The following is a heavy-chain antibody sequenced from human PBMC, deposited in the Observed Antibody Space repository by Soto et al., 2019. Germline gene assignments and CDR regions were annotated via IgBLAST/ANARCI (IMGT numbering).Heavy chain of an antibody. CDR1: GGSISSYY. V-gene: IGHV4-59*01. Sequence: PSETLSLTCSVSGGSISSYYWSWIRQPPGKGLEWIGYIYYSGSTNYNPSLKSRVTISVDTSKNQFSLNLRSVTDADTAVYYCARPGGNGITSPFDSWGLGALVTVSS. CDR2: IYYSGST. J-gene: IGHJ4*02. D-gene: IGHD3-16*01. CDR3: ARPGGNGITSPFDS.